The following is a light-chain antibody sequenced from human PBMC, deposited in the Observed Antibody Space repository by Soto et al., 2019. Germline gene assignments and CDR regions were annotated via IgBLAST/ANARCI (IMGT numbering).Light chain of an antibody. V-gene: IGLV2-14*01. J-gene: IGLJ2*01. CDR2: DVS. CDR3: SSYTSSSTRVV. Sequence: QSALTQPASVSGSPGQSITISCTGTSSDVGGYNYVSWYQQHLGKAPKLMIYDVSNRPSGVSNRFSGSKSGNTASLTISGLQAEDEADYYCSSYTSSSTRVVFGGGTKLTVL. CDR1: SSDVGGYNY.